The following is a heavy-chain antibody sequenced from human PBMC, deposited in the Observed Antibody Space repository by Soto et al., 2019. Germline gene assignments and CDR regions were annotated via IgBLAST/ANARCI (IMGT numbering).Heavy chain of an antibody. J-gene: IGHJ6*02. CDR1: RLIFSSYD. Sequence: QVQLVESGGGVVQPGTSLRLSCAAPRLIFSSYDMHWVRQAPGKGLEWVALIWSDGSRGFYADSVKGRFTISRDNSENILYLQMNLLRGEDTAVYYCAGEPKGGAYDMDVWGQGTTVTVS. V-gene: IGHV3-33*01. CDR2: IWSDGSRG. D-gene: IGHD3-16*01. CDR3: AGEPKGGAYDMDV.